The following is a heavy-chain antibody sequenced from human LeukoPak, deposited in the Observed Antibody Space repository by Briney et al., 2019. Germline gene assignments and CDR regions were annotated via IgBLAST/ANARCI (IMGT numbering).Heavy chain of an antibody. CDR1: GGSISSYY. V-gene: IGHV4-4*07. J-gene: IGHJ4*02. CDR2: IYTSGST. D-gene: IGHD3-22*01. CDR3: ARDGYYYDTSGYYYFDY. Sequence: SETLSLTCTVSGGSISSYYWSWIRQPAGKGLEWIGRIYTSGSTNYNPSLKSRVTMSVDTSKNQFSLKLSSVTAADTAVYYRARDGYYYDTSGYYYFDYWGQGTLVTVSS.